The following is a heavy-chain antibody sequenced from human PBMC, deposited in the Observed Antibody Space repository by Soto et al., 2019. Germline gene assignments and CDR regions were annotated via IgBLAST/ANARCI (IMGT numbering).Heavy chain of an antibody. D-gene: IGHD3-22*01. Sequence: SETLSLTCAVYGGSFSGYYWTWIRQPPGTGLEWIGEINHSGSTNYNPSLKSRATISVDTSKNQFSLKLTSVTAADTAVYYCARGNKAYYYDSSGTQGAFDIWGQGTMVTVS. CDR1: GGSFSGYY. J-gene: IGHJ3*02. CDR3: ARGNKAYYYDSSGTQGAFDI. V-gene: IGHV4-34*01. CDR2: INHSGST.